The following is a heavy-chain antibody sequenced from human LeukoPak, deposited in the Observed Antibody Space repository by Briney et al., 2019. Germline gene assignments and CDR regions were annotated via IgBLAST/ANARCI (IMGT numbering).Heavy chain of an antibody. CDR3: ARLYSSSTVIDH. Sequence: PSETLSLTCEVSGGSMSKYFWSWIRQPAGKRLELIGRIYATGSTSYNPSLESRVTMSVDTSKNQFSLSLTSVTAADTAIYFCARLYSSSTVIDHWGQGTLVTVSS. V-gene: IGHV4-4*07. J-gene: IGHJ4*02. CDR1: GGSMSKYF. D-gene: IGHD3-22*01. CDR2: IYATGST.